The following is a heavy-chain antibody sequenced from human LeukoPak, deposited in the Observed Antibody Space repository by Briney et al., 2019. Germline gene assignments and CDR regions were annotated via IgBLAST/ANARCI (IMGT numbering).Heavy chain of an antibody. CDR2: ISGSGVNT. CDR3: AKGDGSTLDS. V-gene: IGHV3-23*01. D-gene: IGHD3-10*01. Sequence: PGGSLRLSCAASGFSFGNHAMIWVREAPGKGLEWVAGISGSGVNTDYADSVKGRFTISRDNSKNTVYLQMNSLRADETAVYYCAKGDGSTLDSWGQGTLVTVSS. J-gene: IGHJ4*02. CDR1: GFSFGNHA.